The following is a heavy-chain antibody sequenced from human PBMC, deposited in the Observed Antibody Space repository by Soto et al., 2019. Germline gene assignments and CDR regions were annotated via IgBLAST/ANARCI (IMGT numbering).Heavy chain of an antibody. CDR3: ARAELELLDY. D-gene: IGHD1-7*01. CDR1: GGAFTGYY. CDR2: INHSGST. Sequence: SETLSLTCAVYGGAFTGYYCSWIRQPPGKGLEWIGEINHSGSTNYNPSLKSRVTISVDTSKNQFSLKLSSVTAADTAVYYCARAELELLDYWGQGTLVTVSS. V-gene: IGHV4-34*01. J-gene: IGHJ4*02.